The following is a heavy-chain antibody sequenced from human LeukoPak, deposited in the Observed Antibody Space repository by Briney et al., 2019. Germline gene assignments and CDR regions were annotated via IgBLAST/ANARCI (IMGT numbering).Heavy chain of an antibody. CDR3: ASHDYPSRLFDY. V-gene: IGHV4-30-4*01. CDR1: GGSISSGDYY. J-gene: IGHJ4*02. CDR2: IYYSGST. D-gene: IGHD4-11*01. Sequence: SQTLSLTCTVSGGSISSGDYYWSWIRQPPGKGLEWIGYIYYSGSTYYNPSLKSRVTISVDTSKNQFSLKLSSVTAADTAVYYCASHDYPSRLFDYWGQGTLVTVSS.